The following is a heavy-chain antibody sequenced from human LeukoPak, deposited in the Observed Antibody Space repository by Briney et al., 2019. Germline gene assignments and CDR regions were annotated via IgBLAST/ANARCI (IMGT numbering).Heavy chain of an antibody. CDR1: GYTFTTYA. CDR3: ARGGASSGWGYFDY. Sequence: ASVKVSCKASGYTFTTYAMHWVRQAPGQRLEWMGWINAGNGNTKYSQKFQGRATITRDTSASTAYMELSSLISEDTAVYYCARGGASSGWGYFDYWGQGTLVTVSS. J-gene: IGHJ4*02. D-gene: IGHD6-19*01. CDR2: INAGNGNT. V-gene: IGHV1-3*01.